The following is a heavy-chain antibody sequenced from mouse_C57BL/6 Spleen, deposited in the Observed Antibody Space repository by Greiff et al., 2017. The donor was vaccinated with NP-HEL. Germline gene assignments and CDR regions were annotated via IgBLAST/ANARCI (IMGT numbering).Heavy chain of an antibody. CDR3: AREYYGSSYGYVDV. CDR1: GYTFTDYY. D-gene: IGHD1-1*01. V-gene: IGHV1-19*01. Sequence: EVQLQQSGPVLVKPGASVKMSCKASGYTFTDYYMNWVKQSHGKSLEWIGVINPYNGGTSYNQKFKGKATLTVDKSSSTAYMELNSLTSEDSAVYYCAREYYGSSYGYVDVWGTGTTVTVSS. J-gene: IGHJ1*03. CDR2: INPYNGGT.